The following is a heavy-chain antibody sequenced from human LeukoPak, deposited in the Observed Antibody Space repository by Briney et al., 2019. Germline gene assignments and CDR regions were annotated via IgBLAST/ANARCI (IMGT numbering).Heavy chain of an antibody. CDR2: ISAYNGNT. D-gene: IGHD6-19*01. Sequence: ASVKVSCKASGYTFTSYGISWVRQAPGQGLEWMGWISAYNGNTNYAQKLQGRVTITTDTSTSTAYMELGSLRSDDTAVYYCARGEQWLGQPTDAFDIWGQGTMVTVSS. CDR3: ARGEQWLGQPTDAFDI. V-gene: IGHV1-18*01. J-gene: IGHJ3*02. CDR1: GYTFTSYG.